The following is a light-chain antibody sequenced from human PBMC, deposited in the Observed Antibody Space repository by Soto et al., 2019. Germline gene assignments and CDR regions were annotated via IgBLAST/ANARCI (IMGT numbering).Light chain of an antibody. CDR2: KAS. CDR3: QQYNSYPYT. J-gene: IGKJ2*01. Sequence: DIQMTQSPSTLSASVGDRVTITCRASQSISSWLAWYQQKPGKAPKLLIYKASSVESGVPPRFSGSGSGTEFTLTISSLQPDDFATYYCQQYNSYPYTFGQGTKLEIK. V-gene: IGKV1-5*03. CDR1: QSISSW.